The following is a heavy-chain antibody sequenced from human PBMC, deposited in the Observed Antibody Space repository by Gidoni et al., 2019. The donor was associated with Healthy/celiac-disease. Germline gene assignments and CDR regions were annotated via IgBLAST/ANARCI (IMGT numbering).Heavy chain of an antibody. CDR1: GFTFSNAW. Sequence: EVQLVESGGGLVKPGGSLRLSCAASGFTFSNAWMTWVRQAPGKGLEWVGRIKSKTDGGTTDYAAPVKGRFTISRDDSKNTLYLQMNSLKTEDTAVYYCTTEDLKSYYYGSGSYYDYWGQGTLVTVSS. V-gene: IGHV3-15*07. CDR2: IKSKTDGGTT. D-gene: IGHD3-10*01. J-gene: IGHJ4*02. CDR3: TTEDLKSYYYGSGSYYDY.